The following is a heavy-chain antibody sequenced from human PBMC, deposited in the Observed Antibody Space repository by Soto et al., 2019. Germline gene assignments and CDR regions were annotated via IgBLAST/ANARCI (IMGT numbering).Heavy chain of an antibody. Sequence: PGGSLRLSCAASGFTFHRHALHWVRQVPGKGLEWVAVIAYDGSNQYYADSVKGRFTISRDNSKNTLYLQMSSLRAEDTAVYYCARDTTLLDKMGATLYSWGQGALVTVSS. CDR1: GFTFHRHA. CDR2: IAYDGSNQ. D-gene: IGHD1-26*01. J-gene: IGHJ4*02. CDR3: ARDTTLLDKMGATLYS. V-gene: IGHV3-30-3*01.